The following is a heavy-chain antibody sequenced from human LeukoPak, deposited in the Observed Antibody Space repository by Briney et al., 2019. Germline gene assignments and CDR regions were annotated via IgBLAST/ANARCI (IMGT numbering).Heavy chain of an antibody. D-gene: IGHD1-26*01. J-gene: IGHJ4*02. V-gene: IGHV1-18*01. CDR2: ISTYNTNT. CDR3: ARDEGSGSYGPNLDY. Sequence: GASVKVSCKASGYRFTNYGISWVRQAPGQGLQCMGWISTYNTNTNYAQTLQGRVTMTTDTSTSTAYMELRSLRSDDTAVYYCARDEGSGSYGPNLDYWGQGTLVTVSS. CDR1: GYRFTNYG.